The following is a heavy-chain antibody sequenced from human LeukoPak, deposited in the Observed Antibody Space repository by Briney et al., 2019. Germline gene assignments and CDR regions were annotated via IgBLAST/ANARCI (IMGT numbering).Heavy chain of an antibody. J-gene: IGHJ4*02. D-gene: IGHD6-13*01. Sequence: GGSLRLSCAATGFTFINYWMHWVRQAPGKGLVWVSRINGVGTTISYADSVKGRFTISRDNAKNTLYLQMNSLRAEDTAVYYCAKEAAGADFDYWGQGTLVTVSP. CDR1: GFTFINYW. CDR2: INGVGTTI. V-gene: IGHV3-74*01. CDR3: AKEAAGADFDY.